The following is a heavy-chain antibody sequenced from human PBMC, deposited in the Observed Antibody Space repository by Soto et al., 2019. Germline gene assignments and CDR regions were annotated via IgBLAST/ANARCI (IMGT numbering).Heavy chain of an antibody. D-gene: IGHD5-12*01. J-gene: IGHJ5*02. CDR2: IYHSGST. Sequence: QVQLQESGPGLVKPSGTLSLTCAVSGGSISSSNWWSWVRQPPGNGLEWIGEIYHSGSTNYNPSLKSRVTISVDKSKNQFSLKLSPVTAADTAVYYCARDFFRDGYNFRWFDPWGQGTLVTVSS. CDR1: GGSISSSNW. CDR3: ARDFFRDGYNFRWFDP. V-gene: IGHV4-4*02.